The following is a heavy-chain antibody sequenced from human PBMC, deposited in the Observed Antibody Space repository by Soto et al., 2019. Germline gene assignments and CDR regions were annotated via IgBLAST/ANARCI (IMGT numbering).Heavy chain of an antibody. D-gene: IGHD3-10*01. CDR2: INPNSGGT. CDR3: ARAAISGRVLPTPYYYGMDV. CDR1: GYTFTGYY. J-gene: IGHJ6*02. V-gene: IGHV1-2*04. Sequence: ASVKVSCKASGYTFTGYYIHWVRQAPGQGLEWMGWINPNSGGTNYAQKFQGWVTMTRDTSISTAYMELSRLRSDDTAVYYCARAAISGRVLPTPYYYGMDVWGQGTTLTFSS.